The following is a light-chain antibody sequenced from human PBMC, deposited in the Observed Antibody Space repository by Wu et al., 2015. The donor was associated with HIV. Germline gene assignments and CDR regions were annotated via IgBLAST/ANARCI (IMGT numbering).Light chain of an antibody. Sequence: DIQMTQSPSTLSASVGDRVTITCRASQSISSWLAWYQQKPGKAPKLLIYKASTLESGVPSRFSGSTSGTEFTLTISSLQPDDFAVYHCQKYDNWPLLFGGGTKVEIK. CDR3: QKYDNWPLL. J-gene: IGKJ4*01. CDR1: QSISSW. V-gene: IGKV1-5*03. CDR2: KAS.